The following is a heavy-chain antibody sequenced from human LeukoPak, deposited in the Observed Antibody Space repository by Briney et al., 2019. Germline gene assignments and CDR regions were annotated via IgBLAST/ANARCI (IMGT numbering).Heavy chain of an antibody. CDR2: IKQDGSEK. V-gene: IGHV3-7*01. Sequence: GGSLRLSCAASGFTFSSYWMSWVRQAPGKGLEWVANIKQDGSEKYYVDSVKGRFTISRDNAKNSLYLQMNSLRADDTAVYYCARDRHFWSGYYYYYYGMDVWGQGTTVTVSS. J-gene: IGHJ6*02. CDR1: GFTFSSYW. CDR3: ARDRHFWSGYYYYYYGMDV. D-gene: IGHD3-3*02.